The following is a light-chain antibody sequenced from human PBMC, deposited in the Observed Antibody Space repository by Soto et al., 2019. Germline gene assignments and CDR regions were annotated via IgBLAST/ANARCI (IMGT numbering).Light chain of an antibody. Sequence: IPMTQSPSSLSASVGDRVTITCRASQSISSYLNWYQQKPGKAPKLLIYAASSLQSGVPSRFSGSGSGTDFTLPISSLQPEDFASYFCQQTYGAPPAFGGGPKVAIK. CDR2: AAS. J-gene: IGKJ4*02. CDR3: QQTYGAPPA. V-gene: IGKV1-39*01. CDR1: QSISSY.